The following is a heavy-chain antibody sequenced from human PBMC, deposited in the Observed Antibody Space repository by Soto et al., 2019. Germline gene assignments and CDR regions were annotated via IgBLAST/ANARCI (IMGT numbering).Heavy chain of an antibody. D-gene: IGHD4-4*01. CDR3: ARGVTANYMGGDAFAI. J-gene: IGHJ3*02. CDR1: GGSFSSYM. CDR2: IMPVFGTP. Sequence: QVLLVQSGAAVKKPGSSVKVSCQAAGGSFSSYMVSWVRQAPGQGLAYMGGIMPVFGTPTYTEKFQGRVTITADESTGTAYLELTSLKSDDTAVYYCARGVTANYMGGDAFAIWGQGTLVAVSS. V-gene: IGHV1-69*01.